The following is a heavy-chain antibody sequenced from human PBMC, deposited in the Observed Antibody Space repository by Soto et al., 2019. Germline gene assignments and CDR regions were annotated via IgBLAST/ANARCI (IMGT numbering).Heavy chain of an antibody. D-gene: IGHD6-13*01. J-gene: IGHJ4*02. Sequence: PSETLSLTCTVSGGSISSGGYYWSWIRQHPGKGLEWIGYIYYSGSTYYNPSLKSRVTISVDTSKNQFSLKLSSVTAADTAVYYCARDAHSSSWYGGGYFDYWGQGTLVTVSS. CDR1: GGSISSGGYY. CDR2: IYYSGST. CDR3: ARDAHSSSWYGGGYFDY. V-gene: IGHV4-31*03.